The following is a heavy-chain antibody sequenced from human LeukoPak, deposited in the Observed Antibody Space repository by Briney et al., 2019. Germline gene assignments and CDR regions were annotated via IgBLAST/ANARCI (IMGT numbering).Heavy chain of an antibody. D-gene: IGHD3-16*01. CDR2: VSYTRIAT. J-gene: IGHJ3*02. V-gene: IGHV3-23*05. CDR3: AKAFREFGTTSSYSTFDT. Sequence: GGSLRLSCAASGFTFSSFALSWVRQAPGKGLEWVSGVSYTRIATYYADSVKGRFTISRDDSQNILYLQMNGLRAEDTAVYFCAKAFREFGTTSSYSTFDTWGQGTMVTVSS. CDR1: GFTFSSFA.